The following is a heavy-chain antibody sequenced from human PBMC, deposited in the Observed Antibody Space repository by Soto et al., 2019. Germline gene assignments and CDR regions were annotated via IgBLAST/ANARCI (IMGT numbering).Heavy chain of an antibody. CDR1: GFTFSSYA. CDR3: AKYGGTAPRPDY. J-gene: IGHJ4*02. V-gene: IGHV3-30-3*02. D-gene: IGHD6-6*01. CDR2: ISYDGSNK. Sequence: GGSLRLSCAASGFTFSSYAMHWVRQAPGKGLEWVAVISYDGSNKYYADSVKGRFTISRDNSKNTLYLQMNSLRAEDTAVYYCAKYGGTAPRPDYWGQGTMVTVSS.